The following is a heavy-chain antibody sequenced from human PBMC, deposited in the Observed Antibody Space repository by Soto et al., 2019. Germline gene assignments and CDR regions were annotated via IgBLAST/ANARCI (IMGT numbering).Heavy chain of an antibody. D-gene: IGHD2-21*02. Sequence: SETLSLTCTVSGGSISSGGYYWSWIRQHPGKGLEWIGYIYYSGRTYYNPSLKSRVTISIDTSKNQFSLKLSSVTATDTAVYYCARQRTTVVTQAYFDHWGQGALVTVSS. CDR3: ARQRTTVVTQAYFDH. V-gene: IGHV4-30-4*08. J-gene: IGHJ4*02. CDR1: GGSISSGGYY. CDR2: IYYSGRT.